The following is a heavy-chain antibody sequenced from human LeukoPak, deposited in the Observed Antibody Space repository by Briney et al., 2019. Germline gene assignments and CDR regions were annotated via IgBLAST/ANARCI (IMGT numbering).Heavy chain of an antibody. Sequence: GGSLRLSRAASRFTFSSSGMNWVRQAPGKGLEWVSYISSSNTNIDYADSVKGRFTISRDNAKNSLYLQMNSLRAEDTAVYYCARDRPGSMDVWGQGTTVTVSS. V-gene: IGHV3-48*01. J-gene: IGHJ6*02. CDR1: RFTFSSSG. CDR2: ISSSNTNI. CDR3: ARDRPGSMDV. D-gene: IGHD3-10*01.